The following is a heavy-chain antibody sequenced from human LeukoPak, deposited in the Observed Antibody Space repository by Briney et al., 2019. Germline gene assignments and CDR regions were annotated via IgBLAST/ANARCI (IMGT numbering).Heavy chain of an antibody. Sequence: SQTLSLTCTVSGGSISSGGYYWSWIRQHPGKDLEWIGYIYYSGSTYYNPSLKSRVTISVDTSKNQFSLKLSSVTAADTAVYYCARRSSVGATDYWGQGTLVTVSS. CDR1: GGSISSGGYY. J-gene: IGHJ4*02. V-gene: IGHV4-31*03. CDR2: IYYSGST. D-gene: IGHD1-26*01. CDR3: ARRSSVGATDY.